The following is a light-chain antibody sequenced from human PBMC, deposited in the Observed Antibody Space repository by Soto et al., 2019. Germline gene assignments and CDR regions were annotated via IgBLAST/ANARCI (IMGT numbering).Light chain of an antibody. V-gene: IGLV1-40*01. CDR3: QSYDSSLSGSV. J-gene: IGLJ3*02. Sequence: QPVLTRPPSVSGAPGQRVTISCTGSSANIGAGHDVHWYQQIPGAAPKLLMYGDSNRPSGVPDRFSGSKSGTSASLAITGLQAEDEAYYYCQSYDSSLSGSVFGGGTKVTVL. CDR2: GDS. CDR1: SANIGAGHD.